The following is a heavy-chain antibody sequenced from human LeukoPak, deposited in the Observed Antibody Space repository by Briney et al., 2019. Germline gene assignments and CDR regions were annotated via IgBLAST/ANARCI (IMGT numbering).Heavy chain of an antibody. V-gene: IGHV3-7*03. J-gene: IGHJ4*02. CDR2: IKQDGSEK. D-gene: IGHD1-26*01. CDR1: GFTFSSYW. Sequence: GGSLRLSCAASGFTFSSYWMSWVRQAPGKGLEWVANIKQDGSEKYYVDSVKGRFTISRDNAKNSLYLQMNSLRAEDTAVYYCARDKGSRATQFDYWGQGTLVTVSS. CDR3: ARDKGSRATQFDY.